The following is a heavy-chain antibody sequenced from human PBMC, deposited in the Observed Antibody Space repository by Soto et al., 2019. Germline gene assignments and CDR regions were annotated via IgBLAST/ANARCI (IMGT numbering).Heavy chain of an antibody. Sequence: GGSLRLSCVASGFTISNQAMSWVRQTPGKGLEWVSGISTTGETTFHTDSVRGRFTISRDNIRNTVYLQMDNLRADDTALYYCTKPMGYTGSVAGPPPDSCGQGTLVTVSS. CDR1: GFTISNQA. J-gene: IGHJ5*01. CDR3: TKPMGYTGSVAGPPPDS. V-gene: IGHV3-23*01. CDR2: ISTTGETT. D-gene: IGHD6-19*01.